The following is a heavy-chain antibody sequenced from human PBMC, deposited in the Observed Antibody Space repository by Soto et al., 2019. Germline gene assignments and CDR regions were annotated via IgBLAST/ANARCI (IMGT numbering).Heavy chain of an antibody. V-gene: IGHV4-39*01. Sequence: QLQLQESGPGLVKPSETLSLICTVSPDSITSSGYYWGWIRQTPGKGLEWIGSIYYNGTTYYNPSLKSRVFISVDASKDQFSLRLKSVTVADTATFYCVRHEVALSGAYNMDVWGRGTTVTVS. CDR1: PDSITSSGYY. CDR2: IYYNGTT. D-gene: IGHD1-1*01. J-gene: IGHJ6*02. CDR3: VRHEVALSGAYNMDV.